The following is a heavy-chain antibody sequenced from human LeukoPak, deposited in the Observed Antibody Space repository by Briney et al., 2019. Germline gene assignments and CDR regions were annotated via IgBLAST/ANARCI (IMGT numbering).Heavy chain of an antibody. J-gene: IGHJ6*03. Sequence: SETLSLTCSVSGDSITGYYWGWIRQPPGKGLGWIGNIYYTGNTYYNSSLKSRVTISVDTSKNQFSLKLNSVAAADTAVYYCANYDFWSDQDYYYYMDVWGKGTTVTVSS. CDR3: ANYDFWSDQDYYYYMDV. D-gene: IGHD3-3*01. V-gene: IGHV4-59*04. CDR2: IYYTGNT. CDR1: GDSITGYY.